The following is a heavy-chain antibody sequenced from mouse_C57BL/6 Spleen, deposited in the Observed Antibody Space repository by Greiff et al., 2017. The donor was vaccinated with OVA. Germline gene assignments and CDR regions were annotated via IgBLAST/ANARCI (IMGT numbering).Heavy chain of an antibody. CDR2: IDPSDSYT. Sequence: QVQLQQPGAELVKPGASVKLSCKASGYTFTSYWMQWVKQRPGQGLEWIGEIDPSDSYTNYNQKFKGKATLTVDTSSSTAYMQLSSLTSEDSAVYYCARWSYYGSSYGYYYAMDYWGQGTSVTVSS. V-gene: IGHV1-50*01. J-gene: IGHJ4*01. CDR3: ARWSYYGSSYGYYYAMDY. CDR1: GYTFTSYW. D-gene: IGHD1-1*01.